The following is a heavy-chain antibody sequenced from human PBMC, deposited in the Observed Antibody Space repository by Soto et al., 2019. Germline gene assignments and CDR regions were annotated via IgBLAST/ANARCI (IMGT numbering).Heavy chain of an antibody. CDR1: GGSISSSSYY. J-gene: IGHJ2*01. CDR2: IYYSGST. Sequence: SETLSLTCTVSGGSISSSSYYWGWIRQPPGKGLEWIGSIYYSGSTYYNPSLKSRVTISVDTSKNQFSLKLSSVTAADTAVYYCGRREEWYFDLWGRATLVTVSS. CDR3: GRREEWYFDL. V-gene: IGHV4-39*01. D-gene: IGHD1-26*01.